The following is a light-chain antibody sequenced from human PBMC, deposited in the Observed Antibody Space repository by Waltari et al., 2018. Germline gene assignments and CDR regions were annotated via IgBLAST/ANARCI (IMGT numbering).Light chain of an antibody. CDR2: EDD. Sequence: NFMLTQPHSVSESPGKTVSISCTRRSGSIARNSVQWYQQRPGSAPTIVIYEDDQRPSGVPCRFSGSSDSSSNSASLTISGLKTEDEADYYCQSYDAYVVFGGGTRLTVL. V-gene: IGLV6-57*03. CDR3: QSYDAYVV. CDR1: SGSIARNS. J-gene: IGLJ2*01.